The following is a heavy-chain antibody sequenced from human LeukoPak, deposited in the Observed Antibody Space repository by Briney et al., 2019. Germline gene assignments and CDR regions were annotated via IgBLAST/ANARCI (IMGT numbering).Heavy chain of an antibody. CDR2: ISSSSSYI. J-gene: IGHJ4*02. D-gene: IGHD3-9*01. CDR1: GFTFSSYS. V-gene: IGHV3-21*01. CDR3: AREGLDDILTGYDY. Sequence: GGSLRLSCAASGFTFSSYSMNWVRQAPGKGLEWVSSISSSSSYIYYADSVKGRFTISRDNAKNSLYLQMNSLRAEDTAVYYCAREGLDDILTGYDYWGQGTLVTVSS.